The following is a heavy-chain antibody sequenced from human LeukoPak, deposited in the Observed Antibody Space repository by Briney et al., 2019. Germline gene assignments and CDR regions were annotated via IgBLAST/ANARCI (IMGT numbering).Heavy chain of an antibody. J-gene: IGHJ1*01. D-gene: IGHD3-10*01. Sequence: GSLRLSCAASGFTFSSYAKSWVRQAPGKGLEWVSAISGSGGSTYYADSVKGRFTISRDNSKNTLYLQMNSLRAEDTAVYYCAKDGLDLWFGELFPEYFQHWGQGTLVTVSS. CDR1: GFTFSSYA. V-gene: IGHV3-23*01. CDR2: ISGSGGST. CDR3: AKDGLDLWFGELFPEYFQH.